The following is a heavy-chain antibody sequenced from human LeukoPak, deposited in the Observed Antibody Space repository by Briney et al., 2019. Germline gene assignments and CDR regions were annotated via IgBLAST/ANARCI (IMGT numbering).Heavy chain of an antibody. D-gene: IGHD3-3*01. Sequence: TSQALSLTCTVSGGSISSGSYYRSWIRQPAGKGLEWIGRIYTSGSTNYNPSLKSRVTISVDTSKNQFSLKLSSVTAADTAVYYCARETYYDFWSGYLPGYYYYMDVWGKGTTVTVSS. CDR1: GGSISSGSYY. CDR3: ARETYYDFWSGYLPGYYYYMDV. CDR2: IYTSGST. J-gene: IGHJ6*03. V-gene: IGHV4-61*02.